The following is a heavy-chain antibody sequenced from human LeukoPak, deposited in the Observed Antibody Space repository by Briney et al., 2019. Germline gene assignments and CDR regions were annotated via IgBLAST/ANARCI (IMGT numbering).Heavy chain of an antibody. J-gene: IGHJ4*02. CDR3: ARGEVSQALFKF. V-gene: IGHV1-69*04. CDR1: GGTFSSDA. CDR2: IIPILGAA. Sequence: SVKVSCKASGGTFSSDAISWVRQAPGQGLEWMGRIIPILGAANYAQKFQGRVTITADISTDTADMELRNLRSEDTAVYYCARGEVSQALFKFWGQGTLVTVSA. D-gene: IGHD6-6*01.